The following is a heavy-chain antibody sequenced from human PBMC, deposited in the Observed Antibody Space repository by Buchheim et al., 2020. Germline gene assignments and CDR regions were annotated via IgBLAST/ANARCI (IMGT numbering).Heavy chain of an antibody. CDR3: AKGGYCSSSDCYRAYYYYNMDA. CDR2: IIGSGSRT. CDR1: GFTFNNYA. V-gene: IGHV3-23*01. J-gene: IGHJ6*02. D-gene: IGHD2-2*01. Sequence: EVQLLESGGGLVQPGGSLRLSCAASGFTFNNYAMNWVRQVPGKGLEWVSGIIGSGSRTYYADCAKGRLSNSRDNSKGTLYLQMNSLRAEDTAVYYCAKGGYCSSSDCYRAYYYYNMDAWGQGTT.